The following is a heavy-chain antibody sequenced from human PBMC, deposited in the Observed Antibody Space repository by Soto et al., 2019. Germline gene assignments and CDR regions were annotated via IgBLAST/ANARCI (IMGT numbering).Heavy chain of an antibody. J-gene: IGHJ4*02. Sequence: PSETLSLTCAVSSGSLSSYYWTWIRQPPGKGLEWIGYIYHSGSTYYNPSLKSRVTISVDRSKNQFSLKLSSVTAADTAVYYCARVGGYDLFDYWGQGTLVTVSS. CDR2: IYHSGST. D-gene: IGHD3-3*01. V-gene: IGHV4-30-2*01. CDR1: SGSLSSYY. CDR3: ARVGGYDLFDY.